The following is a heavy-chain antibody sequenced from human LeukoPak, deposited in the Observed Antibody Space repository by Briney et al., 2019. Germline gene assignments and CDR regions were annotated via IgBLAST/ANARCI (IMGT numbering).Heavy chain of an antibody. J-gene: IGHJ6*02. Sequence: ETLSLTCSVSGGSITRYYWSWVRQPAGKGLEWIGRIYTSGNIDYNPSLKSRVTVSVDTSKNECTLKLTSVTAADTAVYYCARDIGDYGYYYGLDVWGQGTTVTVS. CDR1: GGSITRYY. V-gene: IGHV4-4*07. D-gene: IGHD4-17*01. CDR3: ARDIGDYGYYYGLDV. CDR2: IYTSGNI.